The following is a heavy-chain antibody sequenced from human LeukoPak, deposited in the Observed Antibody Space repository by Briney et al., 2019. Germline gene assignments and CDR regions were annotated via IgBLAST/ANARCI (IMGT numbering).Heavy chain of an antibody. CDR1: GGPISSGGYY. CDR2: IYYSGST. CDR3: ARDLRKVGATYFDY. V-gene: IGHV4-31*03. J-gene: IGHJ4*02. Sequence: SQTLSLTCTVSGGPISSGGYYWSWIRQHPGKGLEWIGYIYYSGSTYYNPSLKSRVTISVDTSKNQFSLKLSSVTAADTAVYYCARDLRKVGATYFDYWGQGTLVTVSS. D-gene: IGHD1-26*01.